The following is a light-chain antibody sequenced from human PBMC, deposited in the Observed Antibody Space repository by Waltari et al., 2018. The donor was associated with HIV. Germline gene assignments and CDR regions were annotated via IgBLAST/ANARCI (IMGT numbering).Light chain of an antibody. CDR2: DDT. V-gene: IGLV2-8*01. J-gene: IGLJ1*01. CDR3: SSYAGSKGNV. Sequence: QSALTQPPSASGSPGQSVTISCTGTSSDVGGYNYVSWYQHHPGKVPKLTMYDDTNRHSAVPDRFAVSKTANAASATVSGRQAEDEADYYCSSYAGSKGNVFGTGTKVTVL. CDR1: SSDVGGYNY.